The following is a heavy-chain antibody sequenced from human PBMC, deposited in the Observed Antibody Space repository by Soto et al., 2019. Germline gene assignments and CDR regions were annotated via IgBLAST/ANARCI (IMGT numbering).Heavy chain of an antibody. CDR3: ASDIVVVPAAMELVDY. CDR1: GFTFSSYS. D-gene: IGHD2-2*01. J-gene: IGHJ4*02. Sequence: GGSLRLSCAASGFTFSSYSMNWVRQAPGKGLEWVSYISSSSSTIYYADSVKGRFTISRDNAKNSLYLQMNSLRDEDTAVYYCASDIVVVPAAMELVDYWGQGTLVTVSS. V-gene: IGHV3-48*02. CDR2: ISSSSSTI.